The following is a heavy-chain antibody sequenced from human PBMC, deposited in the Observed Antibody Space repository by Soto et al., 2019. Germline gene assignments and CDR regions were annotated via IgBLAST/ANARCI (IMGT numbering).Heavy chain of an antibody. CDR3: ATSSSSGWYYRPFDF. Sequence: GESLKISCKGSGYRFTSYWIGWVRQMPGKGLEWMGIIYPGDSDTRYSPSFQGQVTISADKSISTAYLQWSSLKASDTAMYYCATSSSSGWYYRPFDFWGQGTLVTVSS. D-gene: IGHD6-19*01. CDR2: IYPGDSDT. J-gene: IGHJ4*02. V-gene: IGHV5-51*01. CDR1: GYRFTSYW.